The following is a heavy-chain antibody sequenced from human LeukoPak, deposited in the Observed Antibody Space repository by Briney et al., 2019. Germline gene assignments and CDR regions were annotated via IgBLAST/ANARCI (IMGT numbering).Heavy chain of an antibody. D-gene: IGHD2-15*01. CDR1: GFSLSTSGVG. CDR2: IYWDDDK. J-gene: IGHJ4*02. Sequence: SGPTLVNPTQTLTLTCTFSGFSLSTSGVGVGWIRQPPGKALEWLAVIYWDDDKRFSPSLKNRLTITKDTSKNQVVLRMTNMDPVDTGTYFCVHNGRYCSGGTCYSLTFDYWGQGTLVTVSS. CDR3: VHNGRYCSGGTCYSLTFDY. V-gene: IGHV2-5*02.